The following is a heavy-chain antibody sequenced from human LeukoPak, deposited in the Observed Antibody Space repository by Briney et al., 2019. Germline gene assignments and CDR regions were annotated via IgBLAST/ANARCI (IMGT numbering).Heavy chain of an antibody. D-gene: IGHD3-10*01. CDR1: GFTFSSYA. V-gene: IGHV3-30*04. Sequence: PGRSLRLSCAASGFTFSSYAMHWVRQAPGKGLEWVAVISYDGSNKYYADSVKGRFTISRDNSKSTLYLQMNSLRAEDTAVYYCASPQSGSLLWFGELSFDYWGQGTLVTVSS. J-gene: IGHJ4*02. CDR2: ISYDGSNK. CDR3: ASPQSGSLLWFGELSFDY.